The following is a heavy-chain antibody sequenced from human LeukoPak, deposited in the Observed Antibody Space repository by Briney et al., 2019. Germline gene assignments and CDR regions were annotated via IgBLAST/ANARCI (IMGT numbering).Heavy chain of an antibody. V-gene: IGHV1-2*02. CDR1: GYTFSGYY. Sequence: ASVEVSCKASGYTFSGYYIHWARQAPGQGLEWMGWINPNNGATNYAQKFQGGVTMTRDTSITTTYMELSRLTSDDTAVYYYARYNWNDVVSALDYWGQGTLVTVSS. J-gene: IGHJ4*02. D-gene: IGHD1-1*01. CDR2: INPNNGAT. CDR3: ARYNWNDVVSALDY.